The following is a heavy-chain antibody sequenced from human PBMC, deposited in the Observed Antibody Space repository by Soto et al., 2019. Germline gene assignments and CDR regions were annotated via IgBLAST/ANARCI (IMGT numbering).Heavy chain of an antibody. D-gene: IGHD3-10*02. J-gene: IGHJ2*01. CDR3: AINMSRGFAHLFWVFDL. V-gene: IGHV3-9*01. CDR1: GFTFEDFA. CDR2: ISWDSRTV. Sequence: EVQLVESGGGLVQPGRSLRLTCVASGFTFEDFAIHWVRQAPGKGLEWVSGISWDSRTVDYADSVKGRFTISRDNARNSLYLQMNILRVEDTTFYDGAINMSRGFAHLFWVFDLWGRGTLVTVSS.